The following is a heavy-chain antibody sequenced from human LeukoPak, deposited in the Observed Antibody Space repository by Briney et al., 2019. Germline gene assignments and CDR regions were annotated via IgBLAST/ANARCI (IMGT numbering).Heavy chain of an antibody. CDR1: GYSISSGYY. V-gene: IGHV4-38-2*02. J-gene: IGHJ4*02. CDR3: ARVLGFGELLYLDY. CDR2: IYHSGST. Sequence: SGTLSLTCTVSGYSISSGYYWGWIRQPPGKGLEWIGSIYHSGSTYYNPSLKSRVTISVDTSKNQFSLKLSSVTAADTAVYYCARVLGFGELLYLDYWGQGTLVTVSS. D-gene: IGHD3-10*01.